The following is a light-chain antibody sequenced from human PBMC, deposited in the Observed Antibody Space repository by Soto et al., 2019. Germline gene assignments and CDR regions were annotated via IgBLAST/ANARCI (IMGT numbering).Light chain of an antibody. J-gene: IGKJ1*01. V-gene: IGKV3-15*01. CDR2: GAS. Sequence: EIVLTQSPATLSLSPGERATLSCRASQTVSSKLAWYQQKPGQPPRLLIYGASTRATGIPDRFRGSGSGTEFTLTISSLRSEDSAIYYCQQYFEWPPMTFGQGTKVDIK. CDR3: QQYFEWPPMT. CDR1: QTVSSK.